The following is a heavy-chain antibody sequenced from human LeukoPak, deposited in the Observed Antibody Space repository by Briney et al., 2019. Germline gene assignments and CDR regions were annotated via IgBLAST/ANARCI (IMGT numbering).Heavy chain of an antibody. CDR2: IYYSGST. CDR1: GGSISSSSYY. V-gene: IGHV4-39*01. D-gene: IGHD2-2*01. J-gene: IGHJ4*02. Sequence: SETLSLTCTVSGGSISSSSYYWGWIRQPPGKGLEWIGSIYYSGSTYYNPSLKSRVTISVDTSKNQFSLKLSSVTAADTAVYYCARRAGRSSTSCYCDYWGQGTLVTVSS. CDR3: ARRAGRSSTSCYCDY.